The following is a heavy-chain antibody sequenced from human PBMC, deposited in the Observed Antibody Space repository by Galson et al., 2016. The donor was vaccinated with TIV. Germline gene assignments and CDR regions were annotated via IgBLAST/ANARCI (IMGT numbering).Heavy chain of an antibody. Sequence: PALVKPPQTLTLTCTFSGFSLTTRGVGVAWIRQPPRKALEWLAFIYWDEDKRYAPSLRNRLTVTTDPSKNQVVLTLTDMDPADTGTYCCANRKTGSRPLDAFDIWGQGTMVTVSS. V-gene: IGHV2-5*05. CDR3: ANRKTGSRPLDAFDI. D-gene: IGHD2-15*01. J-gene: IGHJ3*02. CDR1: GFSLTTRGVG. CDR2: IYWDEDK.